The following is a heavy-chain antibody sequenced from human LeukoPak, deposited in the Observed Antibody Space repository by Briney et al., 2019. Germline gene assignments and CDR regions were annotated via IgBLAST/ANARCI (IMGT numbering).Heavy chain of an antibody. V-gene: IGHV1-69*06. Sequence: ASVKVSCKASGGTFSSYAISWVRQAPGQGLEWMGGIIPIFGTANYAQKFQGRVTITADKSTSTAYMELSSLRSEDTAVYYCARGEGNSHPGSRYYYYGMDVWGKGTTVTVSS. D-gene: IGHD6-13*01. CDR3: ARGEGNSHPGSRYYYYGMDV. J-gene: IGHJ6*04. CDR1: GGTFSSYA. CDR2: IIPIFGTA.